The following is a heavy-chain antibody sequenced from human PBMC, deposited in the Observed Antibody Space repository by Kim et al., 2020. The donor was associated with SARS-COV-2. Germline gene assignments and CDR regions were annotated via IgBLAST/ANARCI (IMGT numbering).Heavy chain of an antibody. CDR2: ISSSSSYI. J-gene: IGHJ6*02. D-gene: IGHD3-22*01. Sequence: GGSLRLSCAASGFTFSSYSMNWVRQAPGKGLEWVSCISSSSSYIYYADSVKGRFTISRDNAKNSLYLQMNSLRAEDTAVYYCARDQGGDSSGDYYYYYGIDVWGQGTTVTVSS. CDR3: ARDQGGDSSGDYYYYYGIDV. V-gene: IGHV3-21*01. CDR1: GFTFSSYS.